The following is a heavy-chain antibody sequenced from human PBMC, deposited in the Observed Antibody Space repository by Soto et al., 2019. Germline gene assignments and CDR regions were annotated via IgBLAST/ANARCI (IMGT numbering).Heavy chain of an antibody. Sequence: QVQLQQWGAGLLKPSETLSLTCAVYGGSFSGYYWSWIRQPPGKGLEWIGENNHSGSTNYNPSLKRRLTISVDTSKNQFSLKLSSVTAADTAVYYCARGPNRYYSSRVSNYYYYMDVWGKGTTVTVSS. D-gene: IGHD6-13*01. J-gene: IGHJ6*03. CDR1: GGSFSGYY. V-gene: IGHV4-34*01. CDR3: ARGPNRYYSSRVSNYYYYMDV. CDR2: NNHSGST.